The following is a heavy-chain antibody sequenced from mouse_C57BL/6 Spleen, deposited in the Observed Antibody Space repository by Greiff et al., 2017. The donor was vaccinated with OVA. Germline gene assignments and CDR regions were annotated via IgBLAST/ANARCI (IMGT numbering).Heavy chain of an antibody. V-gene: IGHV3-6*01. D-gene: IGHD1-1*01. CDR1: GYSITSGYY. J-gene: IGHJ2*01. CDR2: ISYDGSN. CDR3: AREKDYGSSPFDY. Sequence: ESGPGLVKPSQSLSLTCSVTGYSITSGYYWNWIRQFPGNKLEWMGYISYDGSNNYNPSLKNRISITRDTSKNQFFLKLNSVTTEDTATYYCAREKDYGSSPFDYWGQGTTLTVSS.